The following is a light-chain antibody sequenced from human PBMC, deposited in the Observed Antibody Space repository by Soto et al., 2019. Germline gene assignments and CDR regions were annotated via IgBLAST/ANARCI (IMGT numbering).Light chain of an antibody. J-gene: IGKJ5*01. V-gene: IGKV3-15*01. CDR2: GAS. CDR1: QSVSSN. CDR3: QQYNNSPDT. Sequence: EIVMTQSPATLSVSPGERATLSCRASQSVSSNLAWYQQKPGQAPRLLIYGASTRATGIPARFSGSGSGTEFTLTISSLQSEDFAVYYCQQYNNSPDTFGQGTRLEMK.